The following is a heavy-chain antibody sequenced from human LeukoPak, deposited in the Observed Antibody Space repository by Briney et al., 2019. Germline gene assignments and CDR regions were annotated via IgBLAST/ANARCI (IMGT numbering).Heavy chain of an antibody. D-gene: IGHD2-2*01. Sequence: ASVKVSCKASGYTFTSYGISWVRQAPGQGLEWMGWISAYNGNTNYAQKLQGRVTMTTDTSTSTAYMELRSLRSDDTAVYYCAREEGVVPAAIAVAFDIWGQGTMVTVSS. J-gene: IGHJ3*02. CDR1: GYTFTSYG. CDR2: ISAYNGNT. V-gene: IGHV1-18*01. CDR3: AREEGVVPAAIAVAFDI.